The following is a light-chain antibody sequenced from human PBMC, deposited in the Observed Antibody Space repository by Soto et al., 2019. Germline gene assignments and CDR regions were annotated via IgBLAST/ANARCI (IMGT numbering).Light chain of an antibody. J-gene: IGKJ1*01. V-gene: IGKV3-15*01. CDR1: QSVSSN. CDR2: GAS. CDR3: QQYNDWPLT. Sequence: EIVMTQSPATLSVSPGERATLSCRASQSVSSNLAWYQQKPGQAPRLLIYGASTRATGIPATFSGSGSGTEFTLTIRSMQSEDFALYYCQQYNDWPLTFGQGTKVDIK.